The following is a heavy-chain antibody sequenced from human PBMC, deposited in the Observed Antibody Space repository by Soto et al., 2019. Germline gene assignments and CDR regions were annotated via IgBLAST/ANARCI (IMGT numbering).Heavy chain of an antibody. CDR3: AREADYDSSGYYYYGMDV. J-gene: IGHJ6*02. D-gene: IGHD3-22*01. CDR2: IWYDGSNK. CDR1: GFTXSSYG. Sequence: GGALRLSCAASGFTXSSYGMHWVRQAPSKGLEWVAVIWYDGSNKYYADSVKGRFTIYRDNSKNTLYLQMNSLRAEDTAVYHCAREADYDSSGYYYYGMDVWGQGTTVTVSS. V-gene: IGHV3-33*01.